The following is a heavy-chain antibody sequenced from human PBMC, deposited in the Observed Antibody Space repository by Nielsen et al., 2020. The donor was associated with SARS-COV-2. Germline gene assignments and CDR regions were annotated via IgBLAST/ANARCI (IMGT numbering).Heavy chain of an antibody. V-gene: IGHV4-59*13. CDR1: GGSISSYY. D-gene: IGHD5-18*01. J-gene: IGHJ4*02. CDR2: IYYSGST. Sequence: SETLSLTCTVSGGSISSYYWSWIRQPPGKGLEWIGYIYYSGSTNYNPSLKSRVTISVDTSKNQFSLKLSSVTAADTAVYYCARVDTAGFDYWGQGTLVTVSS. CDR3: ARVDTAGFDY.